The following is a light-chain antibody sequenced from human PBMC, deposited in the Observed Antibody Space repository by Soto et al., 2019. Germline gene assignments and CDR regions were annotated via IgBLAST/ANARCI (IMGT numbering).Light chain of an antibody. Sequence: DIQMTQSPSTLSGSVVDIVTITCRASQTISSWLAWYQQKPGKAPKLLIYKASTLKSGVPSRFSGSGSGTEFTLTISSLQPDDFATYYCQHYNSYSEAFGQGTTGDIK. J-gene: IGKJ1*01. V-gene: IGKV1-5*03. CDR1: QTISSW. CDR2: KAS. CDR3: QHYNSYSEA.